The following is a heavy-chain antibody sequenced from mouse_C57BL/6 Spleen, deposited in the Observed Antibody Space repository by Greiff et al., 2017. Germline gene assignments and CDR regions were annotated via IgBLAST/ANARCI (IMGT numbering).Heavy chain of an antibody. J-gene: IGHJ2*01. CDR2: INPETGGT. V-gene: IGHV1-15*01. CDR3: TRCYYGNSYYFDY. D-gene: IGHD2-1*01. CDR1: GYTFTDYE. Sequence: VQLQQSGAELVRPGASVTLSCKASGYTFTDYEMHWVKQTPVHGLEWIGAINPETGGTAYNQKFKGKAILTADKSSSTAYMELRSLTSEDSAVYYCTRCYYGNSYYFDYWGQGTALTVSS.